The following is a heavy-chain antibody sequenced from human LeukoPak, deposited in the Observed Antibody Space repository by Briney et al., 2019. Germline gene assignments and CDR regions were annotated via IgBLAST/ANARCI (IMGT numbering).Heavy chain of an antibody. J-gene: IGHJ5*02. Sequence: SETLSLTCAVYGGSFSGYYWSWIRQPPGKGLEWIGEINHSGSTNYNPSLKSRVTISVDTSKNQFSLKLSSVTAADTAVYYCARLLRRRYYYGSGSYPPTLNWLDPWGQGTLVTVSS. CDR3: ARLLRRRYYYGSGSYPPTLNWLDP. V-gene: IGHV4-34*01. CDR1: GGSFSGYY. D-gene: IGHD3-10*01. CDR2: INHSGST.